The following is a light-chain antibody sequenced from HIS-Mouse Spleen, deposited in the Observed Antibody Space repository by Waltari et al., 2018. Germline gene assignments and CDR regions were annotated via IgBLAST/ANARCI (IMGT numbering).Light chain of an antibody. CDR3: CSYAGSYPVV. J-gene: IGLJ2*01. Sequence: QSALTQPRPVSGSPGQSVTIPCTGTSSDVGGYNYVSWYKQHPGKAPKLMIYDVSKRPSGVPDRFSGSKSGNTASLTISGLQAEDEADYYCCSYAGSYPVVFGGGTKLTVL. CDR1: SSDVGGYNY. CDR2: DVS. V-gene: IGLV2-11*01.